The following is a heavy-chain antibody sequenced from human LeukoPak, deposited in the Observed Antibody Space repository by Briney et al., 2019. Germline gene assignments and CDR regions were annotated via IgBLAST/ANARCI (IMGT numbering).Heavy chain of an antibody. J-gene: IGHJ5*02. CDR3: AKDSRPIVIRAGWCDP. Sequence: GGSLRLSCAASGFTFSNYGMHWVRQAPGKGLEWVAVISYDGSNKYYADSVKGRFTISRDNSKNTLYLQMNSLRAEDTAVYYCAKDSRPIVIRAGWCDPWGQGTLVTVSS. CDR2: ISYDGSNK. V-gene: IGHV3-30*18. CDR1: GFTFSNYG. D-gene: IGHD2/OR15-2a*01.